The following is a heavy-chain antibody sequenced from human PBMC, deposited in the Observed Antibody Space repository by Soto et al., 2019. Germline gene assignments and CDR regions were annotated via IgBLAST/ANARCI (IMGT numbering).Heavy chain of an antibody. Sequence: QVQLVQSGAEVKKPGASVKVSCKASGYTFTSYGISWVRQAPGQGLEWMGWISAYNGNTNYAQKRQGRVTMTTDTTTSTAYLELRRLRSDDTAVYSCAPTQSGYFDWLPPGCRFDPWGQGPLVTVSS. CDR3: APTQSGYFDWLPPGCRFDP. J-gene: IGHJ5*02. CDR1: GYTFTSYG. CDR2: ISAYNGNT. D-gene: IGHD3-9*01. V-gene: IGHV1-18*01.